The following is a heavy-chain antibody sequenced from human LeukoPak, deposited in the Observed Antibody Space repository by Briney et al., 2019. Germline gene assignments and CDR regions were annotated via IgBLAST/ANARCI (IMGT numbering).Heavy chain of an antibody. CDR3: ARDPQIVPEEGMDV. CDR2: IYYSGST. D-gene: IGHD3-22*01. Sequence: PSQTLSLTCTVSGGSISSGDYYWSWIRQPPGKGLEWIGYIYYSGSTYYNPSLKSRVTISVDTSKNQFSLKLSSVTAADTAVYYCARDPQIVPEEGMDVRGQGTTVTVSS. J-gene: IGHJ6*02. CDR1: GGSISSGDYY. V-gene: IGHV4-30-4*01.